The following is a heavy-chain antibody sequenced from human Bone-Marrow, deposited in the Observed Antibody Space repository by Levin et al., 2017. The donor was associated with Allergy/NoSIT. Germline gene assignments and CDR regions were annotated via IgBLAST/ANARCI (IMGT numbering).Heavy chain of an antibody. J-gene: IGHJ6*02. V-gene: IGHV1-8*01. CDR3: ARIGYCSSTSCYYYYGMDV. D-gene: IGHD2-2*01. Sequence: PGESLKISCKASGYTFTSYDINWVRQATGQGLEWMGWMNPNSGNTGYAQKFQGRVTMTRNTSISTAYMELSSLRSEDTAVYYCARIGYCSSTSCYYYYGMDVWGQGTTVTVSS. CDR1: GYTFTSYD. CDR2: MNPNSGNT.